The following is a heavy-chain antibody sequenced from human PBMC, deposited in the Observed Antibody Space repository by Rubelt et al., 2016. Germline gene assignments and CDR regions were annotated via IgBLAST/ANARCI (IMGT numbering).Heavy chain of an antibody. Sequence: EVQLVESGGGLVQPGGSLRLSCAASGFTFSSYAMHWVRQAPGKGLEWVSYISSSSSTIYYADSVKGRFTISRDNAKNLLYLQMNSLRAEDTSVYYCARDRPVNYYDSSGYYYGGGFWYFDLWGRGTLVTVSS. CDR1: GFTFSSYA. CDR3: ARDRPVNYYDSSGYYYGGGFWYFDL. D-gene: IGHD3-22*01. J-gene: IGHJ2*01. V-gene: IGHV3-48*04. CDR2: ISSSSSTI.